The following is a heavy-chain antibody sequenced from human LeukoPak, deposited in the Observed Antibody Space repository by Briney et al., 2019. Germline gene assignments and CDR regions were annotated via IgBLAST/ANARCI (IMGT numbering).Heavy chain of an antibody. CDR3: ARATPRAYYDFWSGYGGFDY. J-gene: IGHJ4*02. V-gene: IGHV4-4*07. CDR2: IYTSGST. Sequence: SETLSLTCTVSGGSISSYYWSWIRQPAGKGLEWIGRIYTSGSTNYNPSLKSRVTMSVDTSKTQFSLKLSSVTAADTAVYYCARATPRAYYDFWSGYGGFDYWGQGTLVTVSS. CDR1: GGSISSYY. D-gene: IGHD3-3*01.